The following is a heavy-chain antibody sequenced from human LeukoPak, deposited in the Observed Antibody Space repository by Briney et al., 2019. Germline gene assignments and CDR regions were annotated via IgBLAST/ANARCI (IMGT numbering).Heavy chain of an antibody. CDR2: ISPNSGGT. CDR3: ARKKGLSSGLADSFDI. D-gene: IGHD6-19*01. Sequence: ASVKVSCKASGYTFTVYFMHWVRQAPGQGLEWMGWISPNSGGTNYAQKFQGRVTMTRDTSISTVYMELSRLTSGDTAVYYCARKKGLSSGLADSFDIWGQGTMLTVSS. V-gene: IGHV1-2*02. J-gene: IGHJ3*02. CDR1: GYTFTVYF.